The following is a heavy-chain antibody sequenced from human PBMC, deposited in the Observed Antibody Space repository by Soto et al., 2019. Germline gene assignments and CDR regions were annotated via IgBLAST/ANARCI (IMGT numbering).Heavy chain of an antibody. D-gene: IGHD1-26*01. CDR3: ARDHPRRNTDSYKLLDL. J-gene: IGHJ2*01. Sequence: QVQLQESGPGLVKPSQTLSLTCTVSGGSISSGDYYWSWIRQPPGKGLEWIGYIYYSGSTYYNPSRQSRVTISIDTTKNQYSQKLSTVTAADTAVYYCARDHPRRNTDSYKLLDLWGRGTLVTVSS. V-gene: IGHV4-30-4*01. CDR2: IYYSGST. CDR1: GGSISSGDYY.